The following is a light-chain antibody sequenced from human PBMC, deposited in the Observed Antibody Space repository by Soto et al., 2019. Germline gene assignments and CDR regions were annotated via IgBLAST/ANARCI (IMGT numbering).Light chain of an antibody. V-gene: IGKV3-11*01. J-gene: IGKJ5*01. CDR3: QQRSNWPPIT. CDR2: DAS. Sequence: EIVLTQSPATLSLSPGERATLSCRASQSVSSYLAWYQQKPGQAPRLLIYDASNRATGIPARFSGSGSGTAFTLTISSLEPEDFALYYCQQRSNWPPITFGQGTRLEIK. CDR1: QSVSSY.